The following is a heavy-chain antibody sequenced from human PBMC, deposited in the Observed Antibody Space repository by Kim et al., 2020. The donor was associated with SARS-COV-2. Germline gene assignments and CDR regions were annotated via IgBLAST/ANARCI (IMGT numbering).Heavy chain of an antibody. CDR3: ARELRVVVVGATHGMDV. J-gene: IGHJ6*02. D-gene: IGHD2-15*01. Sequence: ASVKVSCKASGYTFTNYYMHWVRQAPGQGLEWMGIINPSVGSTNYAQKFQGRVTMTRDTSTSTVYMELSSLRSEDTAVYYCARELRVVVVGATHGMDVWGQGTTVTVSS. CDR2: INPSVGST. V-gene: IGHV1-46*01. CDR1: GYTFTNYY.